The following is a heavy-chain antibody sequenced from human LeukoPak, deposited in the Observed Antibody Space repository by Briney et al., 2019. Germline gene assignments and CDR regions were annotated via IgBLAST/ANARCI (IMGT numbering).Heavy chain of an antibody. J-gene: IGHJ3*01. CDR1: GGSIMNGPHY. CDR3: ARWSYGDFDALDV. V-gene: IGHV4-61*02. CDR2: IYISGGT. Sequence: SQTLSLTCTVSGGSIMNGPHYWHWIRQPAGKGLEWVGRIYISGGTYYNPSLKSRVTISIDKSKNQFSLDLSSVTAADTAVYYGARWSYGDFDALDVWGQGTMVTVSS. D-gene: IGHD4-17*01.